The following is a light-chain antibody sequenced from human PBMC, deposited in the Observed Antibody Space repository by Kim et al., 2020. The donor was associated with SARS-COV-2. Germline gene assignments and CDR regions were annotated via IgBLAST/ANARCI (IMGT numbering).Light chain of an antibody. CDR2: ASD. J-gene: IGLJ2*01. CDR1: PSNIGSNT. Sequence: GQGVTISCSGSPSNIGSNTVNWYQQLPGTAPKLIIYASDQRPSGVPERFSGSKSGTSASLAISGLQSEDEADYYCTAWGGSLSGRVFGGGTKVTVL. CDR3: TAWGGSLSGRV. V-gene: IGLV1-44*01.